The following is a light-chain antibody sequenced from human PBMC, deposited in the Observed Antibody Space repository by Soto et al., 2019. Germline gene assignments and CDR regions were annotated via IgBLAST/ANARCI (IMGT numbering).Light chain of an antibody. CDR3: SSYTTRNTV. CDR1: SSGGGDYKD. J-gene: IGLJ1*01. Sequence: QSALTQPASVSGSPGQSITISCTGTSSGGGDYKDVSWYQQHPGKAPKLMIYEVTYRPSVVSDRFSGSKSGNTASLTISGLQAEDEADYYCSSYTTRNTVFGTGTKLTVL. CDR2: EVT. V-gene: IGLV2-14*01.